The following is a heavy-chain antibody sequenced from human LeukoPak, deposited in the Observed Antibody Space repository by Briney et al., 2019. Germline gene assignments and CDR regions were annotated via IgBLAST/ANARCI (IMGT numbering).Heavy chain of an antibody. D-gene: IGHD2-2*02. J-gene: IGHJ5*02. CDR1: GYTFTGYY. CDR2: VNPNSGGT. CDR3: ARVAHQYCSSTSCYTFWFDP. V-gene: IGHV1-2*06. Sequence: GASVKVSCKASGYTFTGYYMHWVRQAPGQGLEWMGRVNPNSGGTNYAQKFQGRVTMTRDTSISTAYMELSRLRSDDTAVYYCARVAHQYCSSTSCYTFWFDPWGQGTLVTVSS.